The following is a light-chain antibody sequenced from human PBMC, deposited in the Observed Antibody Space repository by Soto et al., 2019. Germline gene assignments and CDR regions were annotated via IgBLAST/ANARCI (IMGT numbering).Light chain of an antibody. CDR2: AAS. J-gene: IGKJ5*01. CDR3: QQYNSYPIT. Sequence: DIQMTQSPSSLSASVGERVTITCRASQDISNSLAWFRQRPGKAPQSLIYAASSLQSGVPLQFSGSGSGTDFTLSISSLQPEDSATYFCQQYNSYPITFGQGTRLEI. V-gene: IGKV1-16*02. CDR1: QDISNS.